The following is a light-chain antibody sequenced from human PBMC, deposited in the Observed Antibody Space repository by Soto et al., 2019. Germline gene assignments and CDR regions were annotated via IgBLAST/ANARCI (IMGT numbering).Light chain of an antibody. CDR1: QSVSNN. CDR3: QQYNNWPLT. V-gene: IGKV3D-15*01. Sequence: EIVLTQSPGTLSLSPGERATLSCRASQSVSNNYLAWYQQKPGQAPRLLIYGASNRATGIPDRFSGSGSGTEFTLTISSLQSEDFVVYYCQQYNNWPLTFGGGTKVDIK. CDR2: GAS. J-gene: IGKJ4*01.